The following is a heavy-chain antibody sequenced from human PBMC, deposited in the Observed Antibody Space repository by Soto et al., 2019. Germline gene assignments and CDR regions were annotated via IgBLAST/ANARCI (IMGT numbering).Heavy chain of an antibody. D-gene: IGHD2-15*01. V-gene: IGHV3-23*01. CDR1: GFTFSSYA. CDR3: AKDRLTPDIVVVVAAPIPNWFDP. J-gene: IGHJ5*02. Sequence: EVQLLESGGGLVQPGGSLRLSCAASGFTFSSYAMSWVRQAPGKGLEWVSAISGSGGSTYYAYSVKGRFTISRDNSKNTLYLQMNSLRAEDKAVYYCAKDRLTPDIVVVVAAPIPNWFDPWGQGTLVNVSS. CDR2: ISGSGGST.